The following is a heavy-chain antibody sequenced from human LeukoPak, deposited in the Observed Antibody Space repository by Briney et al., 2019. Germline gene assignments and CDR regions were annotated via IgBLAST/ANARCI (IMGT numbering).Heavy chain of an antibody. D-gene: IGHD2-15*01. Sequence: GGSLRLSCAASGFTFSSYSMNWVRQAPGKGLEWVSSISSSSSYIYYADSVKGRFTISRDNAKNSLYLQMNSLRAEDTAVYYCARETVVVPLFDYWGQGTLVTVSS. CDR1: GFTFSSYS. V-gene: IGHV3-21*01. CDR2: ISSSSSYI. J-gene: IGHJ4*02. CDR3: ARETVVVPLFDY.